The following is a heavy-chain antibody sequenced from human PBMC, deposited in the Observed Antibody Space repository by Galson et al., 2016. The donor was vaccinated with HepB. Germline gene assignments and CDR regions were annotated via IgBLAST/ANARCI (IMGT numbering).Heavy chain of an antibody. CDR2: INGGGTTV. D-gene: IGHD6-19*01. J-gene: IGHJ4*02. CDR1: GFTFSIYE. CDR3: ARDGRLPSGLDY. Sequence: SCAASGFTFSIYEMDWVRQAPGKGLEWVSYINGGGTTVYYADSVKGRFTISRDNTKNSLFLQMNSLRAEDTAVYYCARDGRLPSGLDYWGQGALVTVSS. V-gene: IGHV3-48*03.